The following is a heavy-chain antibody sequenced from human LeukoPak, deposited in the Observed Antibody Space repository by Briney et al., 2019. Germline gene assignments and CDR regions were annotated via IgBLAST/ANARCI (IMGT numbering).Heavy chain of an antibody. V-gene: IGHV3-74*01. Sequence: GGSLRLSCAASGFIFTDFWMHWVRQGPGKELVWVARISGDGRATTYADSVKGRFTISRDNAMSTAFLQMKSLRAEDTGIYYCATQYCTTTSCYVEVWGQGTLVTVSS. D-gene: IGHD2-2*01. CDR1: GFIFTDFW. J-gene: IGHJ4*02. CDR2: ISGDGRAT. CDR3: ATQYCTTTSCYVEV.